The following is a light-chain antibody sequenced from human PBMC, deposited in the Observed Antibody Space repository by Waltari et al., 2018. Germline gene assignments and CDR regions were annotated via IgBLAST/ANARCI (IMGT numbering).Light chain of an antibody. CDR3: QQYNSYLLT. CDR2: DAS. J-gene: IGKJ4*01. CDR1: QSISSW. V-gene: IGKV1-5*01. Sequence: DIQMTESPSTLSASVGDRVTITCRASQSISSWLAWYQQKPGKAPKLLIYDASSLESGVPSRFSGSGSGTEFTLTISSLQPDDFATYYCQQYNSYLLTFGGGTKVEIK.